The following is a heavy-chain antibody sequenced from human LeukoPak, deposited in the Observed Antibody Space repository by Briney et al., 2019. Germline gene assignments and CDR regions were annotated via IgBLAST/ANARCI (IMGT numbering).Heavy chain of an antibody. D-gene: IGHD1-1*01. J-gene: IGHJ4*02. CDR1: GYTFTHFY. Sequence: ASVTVSFKASGYTFTHFYIHWVRQAPGQGLEWMGCINPNSGVTTYAQGFQGRVTMTRDTAIKTAYLDLARLTSDDTAVYYCMRDPLLPVPGRQGDSWGQGTLVTVSS. CDR2: INPNSGVT. V-gene: IGHV1-2*02. CDR3: MRDPLLPVPGRQGDS.